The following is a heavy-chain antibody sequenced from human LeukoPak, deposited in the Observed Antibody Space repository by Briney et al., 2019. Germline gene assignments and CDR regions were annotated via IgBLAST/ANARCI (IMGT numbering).Heavy chain of an antibody. CDR3: ARDGGLRWPDAFDI. Sequence: SGGSVRLSCAASGFTFSSYAMGWVRQAPGKGLVWVSCINSDGSNTYYADSVKGRFTISRDNSKNTLYLQMNSLRAEDTAVYYCARDGGLRWPDAFDIWGQGTMVTVSS. CDR2: INSDGSNT. CDR1: GFTFSSYA. D-gene: IGHD4-23*01. J-gene: IGHJ3*02. V-gene: IGHV3-23*01.